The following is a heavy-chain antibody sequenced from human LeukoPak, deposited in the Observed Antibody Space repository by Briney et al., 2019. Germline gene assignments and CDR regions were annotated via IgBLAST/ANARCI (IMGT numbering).Heavy chain of an antibody. D-gene: IGHD6-19*01. Sequence: SETLSLTCTVSGGSISSTIYYWGWIRQPPGKGLEWIGSIYYRGSTYYNPSLKSRVAISVDTSKNQFSLKLSSVTAADTAVYYCASDSRSGWGNWFDPWGQGTLVTVSS. CDR3: ASDSRSGWGNWFDP. CDR2: IYYRGST. V-gene: IGHV4-39*07. CDR1: GGSISSTIYY. J-gene: IGHJ5*02.